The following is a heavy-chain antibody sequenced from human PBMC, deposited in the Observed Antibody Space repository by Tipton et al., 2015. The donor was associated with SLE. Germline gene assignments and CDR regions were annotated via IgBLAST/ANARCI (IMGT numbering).Heavy chain of an antibody. CDR2: INHSGST. D-gene: IGHD2-2*01. CDR3: ASGKRHLSRLFQLNWFDS. Sequence: TLSLTCAVYGGSFSVHYWSWIRQPPGKGLEWIGEINHSGSTIYSPSLKSRVTISVDTSKRQVSRKLNSVTAADTAVYYCASGKRHLSRLFQLNWFDSWGQGTLVTVSS. J-gene: IGHJ5*01. V-gene: IGHV4-34*01. CDR1: GGSFSVHY.